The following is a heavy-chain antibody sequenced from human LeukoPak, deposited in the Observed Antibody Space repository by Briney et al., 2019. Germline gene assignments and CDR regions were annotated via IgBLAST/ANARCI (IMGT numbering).Heavy chain of an antibody. Sequence: GASVKVSCKASGYTFTSYGISWVRQAPGQGLEWMGWISAYNGNTNYAQKLQGRVTMTTDTSTSTAYMELRSLRSDDTAVYYCARVFISGSYRDGFDIWGQGTMVTVSS. CDR2: ISAYNGNT. CDR3: ARVFISGSYRDGFDI. CDR1: GYTFTSYG. J-gene: IGHJ3*02. V-gene: IGHV1-18*01. D-gene: IGHD1-26*01.